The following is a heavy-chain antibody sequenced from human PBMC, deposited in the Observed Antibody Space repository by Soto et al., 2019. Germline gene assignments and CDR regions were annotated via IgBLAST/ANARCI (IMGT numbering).Heavy chain of an antibody. CDR2: INYDGSST. CDR3: KSGPRPTSVGTGAY. J-gene: IGHJ4*02. D-gene: IGHD3-10*01. CDR1: GFTFSTYW. V-gene: IGHV3-74*01. Sequence: QPGGSLRLSCAASGFTFSTYWMNWVRQAPGKGLVWVSRINYDGSSTDYADSVNGRITSSRDNAKNTQYLQMNTLTAEDTAVYYCKSGPRPTSVGTGAYWGQGTLVTVSS.